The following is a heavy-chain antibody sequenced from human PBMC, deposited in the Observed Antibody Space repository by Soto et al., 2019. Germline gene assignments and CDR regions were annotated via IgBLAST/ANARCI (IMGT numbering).Heavy chain of an antibody. CDR1: GFTFSSYG. Sequence: SLRLSCAASGFTFSSYGMHWVRQAPGKGLEWVAVIWYDGSNKYYADSVKGRFTISRDNSKNTLYLQMNSLRAEDTAVYYCARDRWIQLWLRPGDAFDIWVQGTMVTVSS. CDR3: ARDRWIQLWLRPGDAFDI. V-gene: IGHV3-33*01. CDR2: IWYDGSNK. J-gene: IGHJ3*02. D-gene: IGHD5-18*01.